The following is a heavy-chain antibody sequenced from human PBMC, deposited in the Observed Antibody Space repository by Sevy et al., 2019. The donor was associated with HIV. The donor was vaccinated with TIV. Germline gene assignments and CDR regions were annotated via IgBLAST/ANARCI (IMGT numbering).Heavy chain of an antibody. D-gene: IGHD6-19*01. CDR3: AKDRSSGWQNYYYYYMDV. CDR1: GFTFSSYG. J-gene: IGHJ6*03. V-gene: IGHV3-33*06. CDR2: IWYDGSNK. Sequence: GGSLRLSCAASGFTFSSYGMHWVRQAPGKGLEWVAVIWYDGSNKYYADSVKGRFTISRDNSKNTLYLQMNSLRAEDTAVYYCAKDRSSGWQNYYYYYMDVWGKGTTVTVSS.